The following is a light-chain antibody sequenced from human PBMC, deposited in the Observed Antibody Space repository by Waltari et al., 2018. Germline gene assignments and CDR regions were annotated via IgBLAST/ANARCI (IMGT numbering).Light chain of an antibody. J-gene: IGLJ3*02. V-gene: IGLV4-69*01. Sequence: QLVVTQSPSASAPLGASVKLTCTLSSGHSSNIVAWLQQRPEKGPRYLMKVTSDGSHIKGDDIPDRCSGSSSGAERYLTISSLQPDDEADYYCQTGGHGTWVFGGGTTLTVL. CDR3: QTGGHGTWV. CDR1: SGHSSNI. CDR2: VTSDGSH.